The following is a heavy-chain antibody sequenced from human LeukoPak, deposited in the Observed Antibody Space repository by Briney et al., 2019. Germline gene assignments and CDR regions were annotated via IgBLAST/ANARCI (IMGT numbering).Heavy chain of an antibody. CDR3: ARKTIGYCSSTSCSGGYYYYMDV. CDR1: GYTFTSYD. D-gene: IGHD2-2*01. J-gene: IGHJ6*03. CDR2: MNPNSGNT. V-gene: IGHV1-8*01. Sequence: GASVKVSCKASGYTFTSYDINWVRQATGQGLEWMGWMNPNSGNTGYAQKFQGRVTMTRNTSISTAYMELSSLRSEDTAVYYCARKTIGYCSSTSCSGGYYYYMDVWGKGTTVTVSS.